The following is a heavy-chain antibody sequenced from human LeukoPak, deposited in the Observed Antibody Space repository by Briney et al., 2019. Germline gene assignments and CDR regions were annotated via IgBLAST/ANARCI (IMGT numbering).Heavy chain of an antibody. V-gene: IGHV4-34*01. Sequence: KPSETLSLTCAVYGGSFSGYYWSWIRQPPGKGLEWIGEINHSGSTNYNPSLKSRVTISVDTSENQFSLKLSSVTAADTAVYYCARDGYNHTDAFDIWGQGTMVTVSS. CDR1: GGSFSGYY. CDR3: ARDGYNHTDAFDI. CDR2: INHSGST. D-gene: IGHD5-24*01. J-gene: IGHJ3*02.